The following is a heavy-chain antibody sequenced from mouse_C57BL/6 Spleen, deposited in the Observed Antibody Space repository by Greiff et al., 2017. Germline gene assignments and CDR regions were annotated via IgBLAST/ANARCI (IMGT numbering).Heavy chain of an antibody. J-gene: IGHJ4*01. Sequence: QVQLQQPGAELVKPGASVKLSCKASGYTFTSYWMQWVKQRPGQGLEWIGEIDPAGSYTNYNQKFKGQATLTVDTSSSTAYLQLSSLTSEDSAVYYCAIITTYYYAMDYWGQGTSVTVSS. CDR3: AIITTYYYAMDY. V-gene: IGHV1-50*01. D-gene: IGHD1-1*01. CDR1: GYTFTSYW. CDR2: IDPAGSYT.